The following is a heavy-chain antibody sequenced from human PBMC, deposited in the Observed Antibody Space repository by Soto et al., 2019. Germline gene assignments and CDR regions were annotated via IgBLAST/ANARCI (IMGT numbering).Heavy chain of an antibody. Sequence: QVQLVESGGGVVQPGRSLRLSCAASGFTFSNYVMYWVRQAPGKGLEWVAFMSYDGTTKYYADSVKGRFTISRDNSKNTLYLQMNSLRPEDTGVYYCAREVLWSRYFDYWGQGTRVTVSS. CDR2: MSYDGTTK. D-gene: IGHD3-10*01. CDR3: AREVLWSRYFDY. CDR1: GFTFSNYV. V-gene: IGHV3-30-3*01. J-gene: IGHJ4*02.